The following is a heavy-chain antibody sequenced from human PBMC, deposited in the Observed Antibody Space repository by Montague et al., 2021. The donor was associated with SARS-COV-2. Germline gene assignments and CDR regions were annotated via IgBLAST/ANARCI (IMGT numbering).Heavy chain of an antibody. CDR2: IYYSGST. CDR3: ARKTSRGLTIFGVVTASYCFDY. Sequence: SETLSLTCTVSGGSISSSSYFWGWIRQPPGKGLEWIGSIYYSGSTYYNPSLKSRATTSVDTSKNQFSLKLSSVTAADTAVFYCARKTSRGLTIFGVVTASYCFDYWGQGTLVTVSS. CDR1: GGSISSSSYF. D-gene: IGHD3-3*01. J-gene: IGHJ4*02. V-gene: IGHV4-39*01.